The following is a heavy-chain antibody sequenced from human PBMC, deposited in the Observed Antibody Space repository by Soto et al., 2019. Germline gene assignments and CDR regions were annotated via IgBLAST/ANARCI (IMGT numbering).Heavy chain of an antibody. CDR1: GFTFSTFA. CDR2: ISGTGGTT. J-gene: IGHJ6*02. Sequence: GGSLRLSCAASGFTFSTFAMSWVRQAPGKGLEWVSTISGTGGTTYYADSAKGRFTISRDNSKNTLYLQMNSLRAEDTAIYYCARYCSSTSCQIRYGMDVWGQGTTVTVSS. CDR3: ARYCSSTSCQIRYGMDV. D-gene: IGHD2-2*01. V-gene: IGHV3-23*01.